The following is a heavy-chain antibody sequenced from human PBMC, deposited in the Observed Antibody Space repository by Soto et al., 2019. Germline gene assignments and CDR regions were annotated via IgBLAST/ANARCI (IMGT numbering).Heavy chain of an antibody. J-gene: IGHJ4*02. Sequence: PGGSLRLSCAASGFTFSSYAMSWVRQAPGKGLEWVSAISGSGGSTYYADSVKGRFTISRDNSKNTLYLQMNSLRAEDTAVYYCAKDLGIYCSSTSCYGFDYWGQGTLVTVSS. CDR1: GFTFSSYA. V-gene: IGHV3-23*01. CDR2: ISGSGGST. CDR3: AKDLGIYCSSTSCYGFDY. D-gene: IGHD2-2*01.